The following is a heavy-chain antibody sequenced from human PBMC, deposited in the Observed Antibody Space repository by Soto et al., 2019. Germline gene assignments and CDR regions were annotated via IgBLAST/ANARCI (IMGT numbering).Heavy chain of an antibody. CDR1: GVSISSGDYY. V-gene: IGHV4-30-4*01. J-gene: IGHJ4*02. D-gene: IGHD3-22*01. CDR3: ARVLRPYYYHSPGYPSDY. CDR2: IYYSGST. Sequence: PSETLSLTCTVSGVSISSGDYYWSWIGQPPGKGLEWIGYIYYSGSTYYNPSLKSRVTISVDTSKNQFSLKLSSVTAEDTAVYYCARVLRPYYYHSPGYPSDYWGQGTLGTVSS.